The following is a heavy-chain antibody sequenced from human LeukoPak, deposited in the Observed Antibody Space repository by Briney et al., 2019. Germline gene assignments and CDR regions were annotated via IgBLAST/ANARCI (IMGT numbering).Heavy chain of an antibody. V-gene: IGHV1-2*02. CDR3: ARGCQYQLLIFLYYYMDV. CDR2: INPNSGGT. J-gene: IGHJ6*03. Sequence: ASVKVSCKASGYTFTDYYIHWVRQAPGQGLEWMGWINPNSGGTNYVQKFQGRVTMTRDTSISTAYMELSRLRSDDTAVYYCARGCQYQLLIFLYYYMDVWGKGTTVTISS. CDR1: GYTFTDYY. D-gene: IGHD2-2*01.